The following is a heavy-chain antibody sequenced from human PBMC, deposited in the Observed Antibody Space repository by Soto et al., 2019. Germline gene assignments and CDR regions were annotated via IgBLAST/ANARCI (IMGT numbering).Heavy chain of an antibody. D-gene: IGHD6-19*01. CDR1: GYTFINYY. CDR3: AREKWLVRRNDPFDI. Sequence: QVQLVQSGAEVKKPGASVKVSCKASGYTFINYYMHWVRQAPGQGLEWMGIINPNGGSTTYAQKFQGRVTLTRDTSTKTVNMERSSLRSEETAVYYCAREKWLVRRNDPFDIWGQGTMVTVSS. CDR2: INPNGGST. J-gene: IGHJ3*02. V-gene: IGHV1-46*01.